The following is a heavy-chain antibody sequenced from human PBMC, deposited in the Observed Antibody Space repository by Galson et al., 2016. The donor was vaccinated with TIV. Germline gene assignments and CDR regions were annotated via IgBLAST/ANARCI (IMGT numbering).Heavy chain of an antibody. CDR3: ARSLKCTSTPCPEACFDY. CDR2: SSAGTTI. J-gene: IGHJ4*02. Sequence: SLRLSCAAFGFTFSSYEMSWVRQAPGKGLEWVFSSAGTTIYSADSLKGRFTISRDNAKNSLYLQMNSLRAEDTAIYYCARSLKCTSTPCPEACFDYWGQGTQVTVSS. D-gene: IGHD2-2*01. V-gene: IGHV3-48*03. CDR1: GFTFSSYE.